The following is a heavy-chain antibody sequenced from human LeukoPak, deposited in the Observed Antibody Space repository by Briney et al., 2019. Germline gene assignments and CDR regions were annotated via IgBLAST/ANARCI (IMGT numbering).Heavy chain of an antibody. CDR3: GRLVAHYDILTGYYTENYFDS. V-gene: IGHV4-38-2*02. Sequence: KTSETLSLTCSVSTYSFKSGFYWGWIRQPPGKGLEWVATIYHTGSTYYNPSLKSRVTMSVDTSKNQFSLNLNSVTAADAAVYYCGRLVAHYDILTGYYTENYFDSWGQGTLVTVSS. J-gene: IGHJ4*02. CDR1: TYSFKSGFY. CDR2: IYHTGST. D-gene: IGHD3-9*01.